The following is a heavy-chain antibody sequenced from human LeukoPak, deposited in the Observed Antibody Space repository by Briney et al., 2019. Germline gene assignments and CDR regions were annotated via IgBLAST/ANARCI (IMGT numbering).Heavy chain of an antibody. J-gene: IGHJ5*02. D-gene: IGHD3-10*01. CDR3: ARAHNGSGSYYNWSDP. V-gene: IGHV1-18*01. Sequence: ASVKVSCKASGYTFTSYGISWVRQAPGQGLEWMGWISAYNGNTNYAQKLQGRVTMTTDTSTSTAYMELRSLRSDDTAVYYCARAHNGSGSYYNWSDPWGQGTLVTVSS. CDR1: GYTFTSYG. CDR2: ISAYNGNT.